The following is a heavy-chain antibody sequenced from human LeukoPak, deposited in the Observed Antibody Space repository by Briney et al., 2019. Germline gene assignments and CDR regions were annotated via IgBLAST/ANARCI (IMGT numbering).Heavy chain of an antibody. CDR3: VRGVGSLRKREAFDI. D-gene: IGHD5-24*01. V-gene: IGHV4-34*01. Sequence: SETLSLTCAVYGGSFSGLYWSWIRQFPGKGLEWIGEVNHSGSTNYNPSLKSRVTISIDTSKNQFSLRLSSVTAADTAVYYCVRGVGSLRKREAFDIWGQGIMVTVSS. CDR1: GGSFSGLY. J-gene: IGHJ3*02. CDR2: VNHSGST.